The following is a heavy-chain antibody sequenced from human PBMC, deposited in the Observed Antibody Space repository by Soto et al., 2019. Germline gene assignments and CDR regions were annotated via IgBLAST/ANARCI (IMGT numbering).Heavy chain of an antibody. D-gene: IGHD3-16*01. J-gene: IGHJ5*02. Sequence: SVKVSCKASGGTFSSYTISWVRRAPGQGLEWMGRIIPILGIANYAQKFQGRVTITADKSTSTAYMELSSLRSEDTAVYYCARGPPHGGSYPVVWFDPWGQGTLVTVSS. CDR1: GGTFSSYT. V-gene: IGHV1-69*02. CDR3: ARGPPHGGSYPVVWFDP. CDR2: IIPILGIA.